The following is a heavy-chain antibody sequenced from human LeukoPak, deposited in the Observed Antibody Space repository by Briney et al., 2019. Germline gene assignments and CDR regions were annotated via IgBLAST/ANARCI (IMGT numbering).Heavy chain of an antibody. D-gene: IGHD4-17*01. J-gene: IGHJ4*02. V-gene: IGHV3-48*03. CDR1: GFTFSSYE. CDR3: TRLRYGDYG. CDR2: ISSSGGTI. Sequence: GGSLRLSCAASGFTFSSYEMNWVRQAPGEELEWVSYISSSGGTIYYADSVKGRFTISRDNAKNSLYLQMNSLRGEDTAVYYCTRLRYGDYGWGQGTLVTVSS.